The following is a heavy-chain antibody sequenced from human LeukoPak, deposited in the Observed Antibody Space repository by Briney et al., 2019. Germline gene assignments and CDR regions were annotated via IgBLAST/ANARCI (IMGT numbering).Heavy chain of an antibody. CDR3: GRKTGVTGEAFDC. D-gene: IGHD7-27*01. V-gene: IGHV3-7*03. J-gene: IGHJ4*02. Sequence: GGSLRLSCAASRFTFSNYWMSWVRQAPGKGLEWVANIKVDGSEKYYLDSVKGRFTISRDNAKNSVYLQMNSLRTEDTAVYYCGRKTGVTGEAFDCWGQGTLVTVSS. CDR2: IKVDGSEK. CDR1: RFTFSNYW.